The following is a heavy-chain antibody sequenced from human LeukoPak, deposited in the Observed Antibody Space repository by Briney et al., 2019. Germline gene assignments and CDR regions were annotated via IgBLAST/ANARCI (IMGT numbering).Heavy chain of an antibody. V-gene: IGHV4-39*01. J-gene: IGHJ4*02. CDR1: GGSISSSSYY. CDR2: IYYSGST. CDR3: ASRTVVTLEFDY. D-gene: IGHD4-23*01. Sequence: SETLSLTCTVSGGSISSSSYYWGWIRQPPGKGLEWIGSIYYSGSTYYNPSLKSRVTISVDTSKNQFSLKLSSVTAADTAVYYCASRTVVTLEFDYWGQGTLVTVSS.